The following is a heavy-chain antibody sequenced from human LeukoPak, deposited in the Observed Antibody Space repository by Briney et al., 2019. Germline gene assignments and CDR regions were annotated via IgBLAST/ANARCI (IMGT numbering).Heavy chain of an antibody. V-gene: IGHV1-2*02. CDR1: GYTFTGYY. J-gene: IGHJ3*02. CDR2: INPNSGGT. CDR3: ARAGRLARGAFDI. D-gene: IGHD6-25*01. Sequence: ASVKVSCKASGYTFTGYYMHWVRQAPGQGLEWMGWINPNSGGTNYAQKFQGRVTTTRDTSISTAYMELSRLRSDDTAVYYCARAGRLARGAFDIWGQGTMVTVSS.